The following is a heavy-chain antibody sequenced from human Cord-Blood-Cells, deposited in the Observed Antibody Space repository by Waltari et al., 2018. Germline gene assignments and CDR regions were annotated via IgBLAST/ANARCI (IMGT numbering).Heavy chain of an antibody. CDR2: IWYDGSNK. D-gene: IGHD6-19*01. CDR1: GFTFRSYG. Sequence: QVQLVESGGGVVQPGRYLRLSCAASGFTFRSYGMHWVRQAPGKGLEWVAVIWYDGSNKYYADSLKGRFTISRDNSKNTLYLQMNSLRAEDTAVYYCARETGYSSGWYFDYWGQGTLVTVSS. J-gene: IGHJ4*02. CDR3: ARETGYSSGWYFDY. V-gene: IGHV3-33*01.